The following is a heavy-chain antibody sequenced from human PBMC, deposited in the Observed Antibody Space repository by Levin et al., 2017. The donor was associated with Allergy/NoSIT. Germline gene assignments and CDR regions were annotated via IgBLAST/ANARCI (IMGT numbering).Heavy chain of an antibody. CDR2: IYYSGST. CDR1: GGSISSFY. J-gene: IGHJ4*02. D-gene: IGHD6-19*01. V-gene: IGHV4-59*01. CDR3: ARKSSSGWFYFDY. Sequence: SETLSLTCTVSGGSISSFYWSWIRQPPGKAMEWIGYIYYSGSTDYNPSLTSRVTISVDTSKNQFSLQLTSVTAADTAVYYCARKSSSGWFYFDYWGQGTLVTVSS.